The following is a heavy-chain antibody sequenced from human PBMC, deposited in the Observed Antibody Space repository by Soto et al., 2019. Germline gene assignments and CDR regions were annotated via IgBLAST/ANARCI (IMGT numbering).Heavy chain of an antibody. Sequence: GGSLRLSCAASGFTFSDYYMSWIRQAPGKGLEWVSYISSSGSTIYYADSVKGRFTISRDDAKNSLYLQMNSLRAEDTAVYYCARDSYDFWSGYYVPDVWGQGTTVTVSS. CDR1: GFTFSDYY. V-gene: IGHV3-11*01. CDR3: ARDSYDFWSGYYVPDV. J-gene: IGHJ6*02. D-gene: IGHD3-3*01. CDR2: ISSSGSTI.